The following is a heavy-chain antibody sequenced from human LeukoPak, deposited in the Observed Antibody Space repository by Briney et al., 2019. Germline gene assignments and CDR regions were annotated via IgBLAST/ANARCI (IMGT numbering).Heavy chain of an antibody. Sequence: GASVKVSCKASGYTFTSYDINWVRQATGRGLEWMGWMNPNSGNTGYAQKFQGRVTMTRNTSISTAYMELSSLRSEDTAVYYCARGLSTIFGVVNYGMDVWGQGTTVTVSS. CDR3: ARGLSTIFGVVNYGMDV. CDR1: GYTFTSYD. D-gene: IGHD3-3*01. J-gene: IGHJ6*02. V-gene: IGHV1-8*01. CDR2: MNPNSGNT.